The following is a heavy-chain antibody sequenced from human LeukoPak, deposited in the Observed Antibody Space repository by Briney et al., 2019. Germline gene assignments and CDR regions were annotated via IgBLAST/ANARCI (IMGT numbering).Heavy chain of an antibody. CDR3: ARDLRDTTVDPKYYYYGMDV. D-gene: IGHD4-23*01. CDR1: GLTFSSYA. CDR2: ISYDGSNK. J-gene: IGHJ6*02. Sequence: PGGSLRLSCAASGLTFSSYAMHWVRQAPGKGLEWVAVISYDGSNKYYADSVKGRFTISRDNSKNTLYLQMNSLRAEDTAVYYCARDLRDTTVDPKYYYYGMDVWGQGTTVTVSS. V-gene: IGHV3-30-3*01.